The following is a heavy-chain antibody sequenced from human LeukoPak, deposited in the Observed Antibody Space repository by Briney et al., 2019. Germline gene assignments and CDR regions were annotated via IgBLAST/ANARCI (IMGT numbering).Heavy chain of an antibody. V-gene: IGHV3-30-3*01. CDR1: GFTFSSYA. CDR2: ISYDGSNK. J-gene: IGHJ4*02. Sequence: GGSLRLSCAASGFTFSSYAMHWVRQAPGKGLEWVAVISYDGSNKYYADSVKGRFTIFRDNSKNTLYLQMNSLRAEDTAVYYCAREVGEDYRSVGHDYWGQGTLVTVSS. CDR3: AREVGEDYRSVGHDY. D-gene: IGHD3-16*01.